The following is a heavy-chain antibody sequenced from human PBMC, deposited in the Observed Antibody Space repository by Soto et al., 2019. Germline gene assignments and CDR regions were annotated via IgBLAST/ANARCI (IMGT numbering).Heavy chain of an antibody. D-gene: IGHD3-22*01. J-gene: IGHJ6*02. CDR3: ARGYYYDSSGYYYGMDV. V-gene: IGHV1-69*13. Sequence: ASVKVSCKASGGTFSSYAISWVRQAPGQGLEWMGGIIPIFGTANYAQKFQGRATITADESTSTAYMELSSLRSEDTAVYYCARGYYYDSSGYYYGMDVWGQGTTVTVSS. CDR2: IIPIFGTA. CDR1: GGTFSSYA.